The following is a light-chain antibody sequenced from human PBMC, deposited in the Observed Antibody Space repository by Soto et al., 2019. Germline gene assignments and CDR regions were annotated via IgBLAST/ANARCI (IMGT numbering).Light chain of an antibody. CDR3: QQPNNLPLT. CDR1: QSVSSN. CDR2: GAS. J-gene: IGKJ4*01. V-gene: IGKV3-15*01. Sequence: EIVMTQSPATLSVSPGERATLSCRASQSVSSNLAWYQQKPGQAPRLLIYGASTRATGVPARFSGSGSGTEFTLTISSLQSEDFAVYYCQQPNNLPLTFGGGTKVDSK.